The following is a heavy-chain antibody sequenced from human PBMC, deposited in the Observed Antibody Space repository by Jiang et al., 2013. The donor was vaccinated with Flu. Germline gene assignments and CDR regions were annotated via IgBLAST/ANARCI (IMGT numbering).Heavy chain of an antibody. Sequence: SVKVSCKASADTFSDYLMHWVRQAPGQGLEWMGCVNPKNGETRYAEKFQGRVTMTRDTSINTAYMELNRLTSDDTSVYYCARARPPKPLDYWGQGTLVTVSS. CDR2: VNPKNGET. V-gene: IGHV1-2*02. CDR1: ADTFSDYL. J-gene: IGHJ4*02. CDR3: ARARPPKPLDY. D-gene: IGHD1-14*01.